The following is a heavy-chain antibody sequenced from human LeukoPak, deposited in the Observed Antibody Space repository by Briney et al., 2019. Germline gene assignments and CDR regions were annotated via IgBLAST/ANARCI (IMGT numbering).Heavy chain of an antibody. V-gene: IGHV4-4*09. D-gene: IGHD6-13*01. CDR1: GGSISNIY. J-gene: IGHJ4*02. Sequence: SETLSLTFTVSGGSISNIYWSWIRQPPGEGMELIGYINTSGSTKYNPSLKSRVTISVDTSKNQFSLKLTSVTAADTAVYYCARHEGLAAGGFDYWGQGTLVTVSS. CDR3: ARHEGLAAGGFDY. CDR2: INTSGST.